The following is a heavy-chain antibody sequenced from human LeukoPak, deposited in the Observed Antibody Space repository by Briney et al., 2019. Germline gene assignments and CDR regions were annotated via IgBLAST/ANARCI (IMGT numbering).Heavy chain of an antibody. V-gene: IGHV3-33*01. D-gene: IGHD2-2*01. Sequence: GGSLRLSCAASGFTFSSYGMHWVRQAPGKGLEWVAVIWYDGSNKYYADSVKGRFTISRDNSKNTLYLQMNSLRAEDTAVYYCARAEGYCSSTSCYWWFDPGGQGTLVTVSS. J-gene: IGHJ5*02. CDR1: GFTFSSYG. CDR3: ARAEGYCSSTSCYWWFDP. CDR2: IWYDGSNK.